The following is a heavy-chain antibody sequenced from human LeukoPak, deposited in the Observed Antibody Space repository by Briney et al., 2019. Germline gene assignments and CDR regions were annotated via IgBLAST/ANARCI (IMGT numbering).Heavy chain of an antibody. J-gene: IGHJ4*02. D-gene: IGHD1-26*01. CDR1: GFIVSSNY. CDR2: IYRGGST. CDR3: VRDLWGFDY. Sequence: PGGSLRLSCAASGFIVSSNYMSWVRQAPGKGLEWVSVIYRGGSTNYADSVKGRFTISRDNSKNTLYLQMNSLRAEDTAVYYCVRDLWGFDYWGQGTLVTVSS. V-gene: IGHV3-66*01.